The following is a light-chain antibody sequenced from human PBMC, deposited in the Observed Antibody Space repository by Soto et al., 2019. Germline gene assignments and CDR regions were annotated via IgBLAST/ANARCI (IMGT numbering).Light chain of an antibody. Sequence: DIQMTQSPSTLSASVGDRVTITCRASQSISSWLAWYQQKPGKAPKLLIYKASSLESGVPSRFSGSGSGTEFTLTISCLQPYDFATYYCQQYNSYSYTFGQGTKLEIK. CDR1: QSISSW. V-gene: IGKV1-5*03. CDR2: KAS. J-gene: IGKJ2*01. CDR3: QQYNSYSYT.